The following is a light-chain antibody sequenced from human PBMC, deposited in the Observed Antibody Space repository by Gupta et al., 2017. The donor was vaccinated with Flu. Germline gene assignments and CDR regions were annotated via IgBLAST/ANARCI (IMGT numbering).Light chain of an antibody. Sequence: DRATLSCRASQSVSTYLAWYQQKPGQAPRLLIFGASSRATGVPVRFSGSGSGTEFTLTISGLQSEDFAVYYCQQYEIWPPYTFGQGTKLEIK. V-gene: IGKV3-15*01. J-gene: IGKJ2*01. CDR3: QQYEIWPPYT. CDR2: GAS. CDR1: QSVSTY.